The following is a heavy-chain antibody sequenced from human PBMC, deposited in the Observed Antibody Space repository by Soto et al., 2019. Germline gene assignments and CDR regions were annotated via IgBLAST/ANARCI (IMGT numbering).Heavy chain of an antibody. Sequence: PGGSLRLSCAASGFTFSSYWMSWVRQAPGKGLEWVANIKQDGSEKYYVDSVKGRFTISRDNAKNSLYLQMNSLRAEDTAVYYCARDDSGGLDYYDSSGYSWYYYGMDVWGQGTTVTVSS. CDR1: GFTFSSYW. D-gene: IGHD3-22*01. J-gene: IGHJ6*02. V-gene: IGHV3-7*01. CDR3: ARDDSGGLDYYDSSGYSWYYYGMDV. CDR2: IKQDGSEK.